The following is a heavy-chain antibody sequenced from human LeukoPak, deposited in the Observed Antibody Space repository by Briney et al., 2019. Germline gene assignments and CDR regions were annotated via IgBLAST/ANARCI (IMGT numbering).Heavy chain of an antibody. CDR1: GFTFSSYW. D-gene: IGHD6-13*01. J-gene: IGHJ4*02. Sequence: RGGSLTLSCAGSGFTFSSYWMSWVRQAPGRGLEWVANIKQDGSEKYYVDSVRGRFTISRDNAKNSLYLQMNSLRPEDTAVYYCAREGSIWYERPGDWGQRTMVADSS. CDR2: IKQDGSEK. V-gene: IGHV3-7*04. CDR3: AREGSIWYERPGD.